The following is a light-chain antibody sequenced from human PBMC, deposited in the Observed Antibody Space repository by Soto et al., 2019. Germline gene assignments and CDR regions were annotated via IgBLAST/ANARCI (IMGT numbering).Light chain of an antibody. V-gene: IGKV1-9*01. CDR3: QNNNSHAIT. CDR2: AAS. CDR1: QGIDNF. Sequence: IQLTQSPSSLSASVGDRVTITCRASQGIDNFLVWYQQKPGTAPKLLIYAASRLQRGVPSRFSGSGSGTDFTITTTSLQPEDFATYYCQNNNSHAITFGQGTRLEIK. J-gene: IGKJ5*01.